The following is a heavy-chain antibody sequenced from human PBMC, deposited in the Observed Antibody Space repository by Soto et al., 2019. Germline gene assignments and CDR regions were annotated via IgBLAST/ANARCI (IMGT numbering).Heavy chain of an antibody. D-gene: IGHD3-22*01. CDR3: ARADMIVVVMAFDY. Sequence: GGSLRLSCAASGLTFSSYAMHWVRQAPGKGLEWVAVISYDGSNKYYADSVKGRFTISRDNSKNTLYLQMNSLRAEDTAVYYCARADMIVVVMAFDYRGQGTLVTVSS. V-gene: IGHV3-30-3*01. CDR2: ISYDGSNK. J-gene: IGHJ4*02. CDR1: GLTFSSYA.